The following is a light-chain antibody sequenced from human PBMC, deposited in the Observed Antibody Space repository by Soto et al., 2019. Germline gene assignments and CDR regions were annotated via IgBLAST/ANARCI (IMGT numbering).Light chain of an antibody. V-gene: IGLV2-14*01. Sequence: QSVLTQPASVSGSPGQSITISCTGTSSDVGGYYYVSWYQHHPGKAPKLIIYQVSNRPSGVSNRFSGSKSGYTASLTISGLQAEDEADYYCSSYTSSNTFYVFGTGTKVTVL. CDR2: QVS. J-gene: IGLJ1*01. CDR1: SSDVGGYYY. CDR3: SSYTSSNTFYV.